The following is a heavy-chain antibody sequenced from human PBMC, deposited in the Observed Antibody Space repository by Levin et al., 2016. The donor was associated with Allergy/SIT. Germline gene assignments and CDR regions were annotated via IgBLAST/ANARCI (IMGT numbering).Heavy chain of an antibody. CDR1: GFTFSSYW. Sequence: GESLKISCAASGFTFSSYWMHWVRQAPGKGLVWVSRINSDGSSTSYADSVKGRFTISRDNAKNSLYLQMNSLRAEDTAVYYCARPAIIWPDYGDYEGWYFDLWGRGTLVTVSS. CDR3: ARPAIIWPDYGDYEGWYFDL. CDR2: INSDGSST. J-gene: IGHJ2*01. D-gene: IGHD4-17*01. V-gene: IGHV3-74*01.